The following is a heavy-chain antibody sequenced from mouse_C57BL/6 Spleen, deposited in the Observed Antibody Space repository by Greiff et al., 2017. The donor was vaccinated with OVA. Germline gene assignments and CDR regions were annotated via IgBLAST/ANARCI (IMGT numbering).Heavy chain of an antibody. CDR1: GFTFSDYY. CDR2: INYDGSST. CDR3: ARSNWDEGYFDV. Sequence: DVKLVESEGGLVQPGSSMKLSCTASGFTFSDYYMAWVRQVPEKGLEWVANINYDGSSTYYLDSLKSRFIISRDNAKNILYLQMSSLKSEDTATYYCARSNWDEGYFDVWGTGTTVTVSS. J-gene: IGHJ1*03. D-gene: IGHD4-1*02. V-gene: IGHV5-16*01.